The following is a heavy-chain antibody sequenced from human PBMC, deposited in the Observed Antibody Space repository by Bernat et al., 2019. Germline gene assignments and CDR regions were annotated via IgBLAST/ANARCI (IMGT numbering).Heavy chain of an antibody. CDR3: ARGQDTAMVDFDY. Sequence: QVQLVESGGGVVQPGRSLRLSCAASGFTFSSYAMHWVRQAPGKGLEWVAVISYDGSNKYYADSVKGRFTISRDNSKNTLYLQMNSLRAEDTAVYYCARGQDTAMVDFDYWGQGTLVTFSS. V-gene: IGHV3-30-3*01. CDR1: GFTFSSYA. D-gene: IGHD5-18*01. CDR2: ISYDGSNK. J-gene: IGHJ4*02.